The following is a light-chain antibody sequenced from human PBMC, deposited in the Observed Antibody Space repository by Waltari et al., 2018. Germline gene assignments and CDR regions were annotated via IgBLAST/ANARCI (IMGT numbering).Light chain of an antibody. V-gene: IGKV3-20*01. CDR3: QQYGSSPRIT. CDR1: QSVSSSY. J-gene: IGKJ5*01. CDR2: GAS. Sequence: EIVLTQSPGTLSLSPGERATLSCRASQSVSSSYLAWYQQKPGQAPRFLSYGASSRATGIPDRFSGSGSGTYFTLTISRLEPEDFVVYYCQQYGSSPRITFGQGTRLEIK.